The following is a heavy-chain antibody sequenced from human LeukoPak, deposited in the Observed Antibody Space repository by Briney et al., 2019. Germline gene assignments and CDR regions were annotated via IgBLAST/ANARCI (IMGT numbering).Heavy chain of an antibody. J-gene: IGHJ4*02. CDR3: ATDSLAAAGSVS. V-gene: IGHV1-24*01. CDR2: FDPEDGET. Sequence: ASVKVSCKVSGYTLTELSMHWVRQAPGKGLEWMGGFDPEDGETIYAQKFQGRVTMTEDTSTDTAYMELSSLRSEDTAVYYCATDSLAAAGSVSWGQGTLVTVSS. CDR1: GYTLTELS. D-gene: IGHD6-13*01.